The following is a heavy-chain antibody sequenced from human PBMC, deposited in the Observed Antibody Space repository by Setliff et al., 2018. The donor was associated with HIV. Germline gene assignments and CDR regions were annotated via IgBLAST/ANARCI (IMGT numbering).Heavy chain of an antibody. CDR1: GFTFDNVD. CDR2: ISKNSFSI. Sequence: TGGSLRLSCAASGFTFDNVDMNWVRQAPGKGPEWVSSISKNSFSIYYTDSVKGRFTVSRDNSRDTLYLQMNSLRAEDTALYYCARDSQRATVTTSGSWSHDYWGQGTLVTVSS. CDR3: ARDSQRATVTTSGSWSHDY. D-gene: IGHD4-17*01. V-gene: IGHV3-23*01. J-gene: IGHJ4*02.